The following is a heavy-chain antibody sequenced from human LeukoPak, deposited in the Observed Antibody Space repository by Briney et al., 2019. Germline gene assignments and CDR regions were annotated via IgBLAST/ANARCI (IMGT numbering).Heavy chain of an antibody. D-gene: IGHD3-3*01. J-gene: IGHJ1*01. CDR3: ATHKYGVVSIQH. CDR2: MTDGGAT. CDR1: GFTFSHAW. V-gene: IGHV3-15*01. Sequence: PGGSLRLSCAASGFTFSHAWMWSMTDGGATEYAAPVKGRFTISRDDSKNTLFLQMNTLKTEDTAMYYCATHKYGVVSIQHWGQGTLVTVSS.